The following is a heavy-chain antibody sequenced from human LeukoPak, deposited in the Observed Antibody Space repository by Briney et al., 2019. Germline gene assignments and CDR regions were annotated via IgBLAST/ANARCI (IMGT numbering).Heavy chain of an antibody. J-gene: IGHJ4*02. CDR3: ARSIGIAVADH. Sequence: SPTLSLTCAISGDSVSSNSAAWNWIRQFPSGGLEWLGRTYYRSGWHNNYAISVESRIIINPDTSRNQFSLQLKSVTPEDTAVYYCARSIGIAVADHWGQGTLVTVSS. CDR1: GDSVSSNSAA. V-gene: IGHV6-1*01. CDR2: TYYRSGWHN. D-gene: IGHD6-19*01.